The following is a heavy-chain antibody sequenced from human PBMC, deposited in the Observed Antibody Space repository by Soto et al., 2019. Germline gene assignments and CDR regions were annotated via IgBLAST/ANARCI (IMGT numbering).Heavy chain of an antibody. CDR3: VKDGLWFGG. V-gene: IGHV3-23*01. Sequence: EVQLLESGGGSVQPGGSLRLSCAASGFTFSTYAMSWVRQAPGKGLEWVSGISISGGSTYYADSVKGRFTISRDNSKNTLYLQMNSLRAEDTAVYYCVKDGLWFGGWGQGTLVTVSS. CDR1: GFTFSTYA. CDR2: ISISGGST. D-gene: IGHD3-10*01. J-gene: IGHJ4*02.